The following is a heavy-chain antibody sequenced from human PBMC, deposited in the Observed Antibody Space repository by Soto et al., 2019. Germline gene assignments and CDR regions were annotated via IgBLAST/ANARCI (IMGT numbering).Heavy chain of an antibody. Sequence: XGFLRLSFAASGFTFSSYGMHWVRQAPGKGLEWVAVIWYDGSNKYYADSVKGRFTISRDNSKNTLYLQMNSLRAEDTAVYYCARGADGSWHSYYYYGMDVWGQGTTVTVPS. CDR1: GFTFSSYG. J-gene: IGHJ6*02. D-gene: IGHD6-13*01. CDR2: IWYDGSNK. V-gene: IGHV3-33*01. CDR3: ARGADGSWHSYYYYGMDV.